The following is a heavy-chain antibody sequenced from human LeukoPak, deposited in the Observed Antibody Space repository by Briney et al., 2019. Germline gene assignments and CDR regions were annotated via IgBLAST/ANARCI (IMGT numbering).Heavy chain of an antibody. CDR1: GFTFSSYE. CDR3: ARDASHPYNWNDNYYYYGMDV. Sequence: GGSLRLSCAASGFTFSSYEMNWVRQAPGKGLEWVSYISSSGSTIYYADSVKGRFTISRDNAKNSLYLQMNSLRAEDTVVYYCARDASHPYNWNDNYYYYGMDVWGQGTTVTVSS. CDR2: ISSSGSTI. J-gene: IGHJ6*02. V-gene: IGHV3-48*03. D-gene: IGHD1-1*01.